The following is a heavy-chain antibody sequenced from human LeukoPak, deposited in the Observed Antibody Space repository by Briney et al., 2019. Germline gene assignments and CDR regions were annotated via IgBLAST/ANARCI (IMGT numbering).Heavy chain of an antibody. CDR3: ARDDNWGFDY. CDR1: GFAFSDYS. CDR2: ARGSGSGM. V-gene: IGHV3-21*05. D-gene: IGHD7-27*01. J-gene: IGHJ4*02. Sequence: GGSLRLSCAASGFAFSDYSMNWVRQAPGKGLEWIANARGSGSGMGSGNYYAGAVKGRFTISRDNAKNSLYLQMNSLRAEDTAFYYCARDDNWGFDYWGQGALVTVSS.